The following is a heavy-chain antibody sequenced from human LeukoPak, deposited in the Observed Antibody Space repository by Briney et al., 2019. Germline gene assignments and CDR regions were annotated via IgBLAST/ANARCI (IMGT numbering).Heavy chain of an antibody. D-gene: IGHD4-17*01. V-gene: IGHV3-33*01. CDR2: IWYDGSKK. CDR1: GFTFSSYG. CDR3: ARDPATVTSYFDY. J-gene: IGHJ4*02. Sequence: GGSLRLSCAVSGFTFSSYGMHWDRQAPGKGLEWVALIWYDGSKKYYADSVKGRSTISRDDSKSTLYLQMNSLRAEDTAVYYCARDPATVTSYFDYWGQGTLVTVSS.